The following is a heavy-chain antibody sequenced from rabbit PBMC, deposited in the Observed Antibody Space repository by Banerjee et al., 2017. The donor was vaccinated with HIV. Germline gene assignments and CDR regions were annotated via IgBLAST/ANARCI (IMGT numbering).Heavy chain of an antibody. V-gene: IGHV1S40*01. Sequence: QSLEESGGDLVKPGASLTLTCTASGFSFSSSYWICWVRQAPGKGLEWIGCIYTGSSSTWYASWVNGRFTISKTSSTTVTLQMTSLTAADTATYFCARRPYATSSGYGALGLWGPGTLVTV. J-gene: IGHJ4*01. CDR3: ARRPYATSSGYGALGL. D-gene: IGHD1-1*01. CDR2: IYTGSSST. CDR1: GFSFSSSYW.